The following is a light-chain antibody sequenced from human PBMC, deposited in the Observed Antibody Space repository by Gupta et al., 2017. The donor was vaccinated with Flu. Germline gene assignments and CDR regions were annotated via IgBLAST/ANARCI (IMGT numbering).Light chain of an antibody. CDR3: QSYDSSLSGSV. J-gene: IGLJ3*02. Sequence: QSVLPQPPSLSGAPGQRVTMSCAGSISNIGAGYDVHWYQQLPGTAPKLLIYGNSKRPSGVPDRFSGSKSGTSASLAITGLQAEDEADYYCQSYDSSLSGSVFGGGTKLTVL. V-gene: IGLV1-40*01. CDR1: ISNIGAGYD. CDR2: GNS.